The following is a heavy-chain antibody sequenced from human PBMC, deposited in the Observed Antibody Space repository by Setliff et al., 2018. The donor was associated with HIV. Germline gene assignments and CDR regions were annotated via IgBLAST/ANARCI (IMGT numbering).Heavy chain of an antibody. J-gene: IGHJ4*02. D-gene: IGHD6-25*01. CDR1: GYSFVDFW. V-gene: IGHV5-51*01. CDR2: IYLGDSDS. CDR3: VRYIGAAAGYIDH. Sequence: PGESLKISCHLSGYSFVDFWIGWVRQMPGKGLEWVGFIYLGDSDSRYSPSFRGQVTISADKSTTTAYLDWASLKASDTAMYYCVRYIGAAAGYIDHWGQGTLVTVSS.